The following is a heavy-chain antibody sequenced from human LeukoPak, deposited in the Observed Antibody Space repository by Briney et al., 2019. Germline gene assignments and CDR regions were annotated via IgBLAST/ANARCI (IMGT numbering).Heavy chain of an antibody. CDR2: INPSGGT. V-gene: IGHV1-2*02. CDR3: TRESGSYHGNDY. J-gene: IGHJ4*02. CDR1: GYTFANYY. Sequence: ASVKVSCKASGYTFANYYMHWVRQAPGQGLEWMGMINPSGGTNYAQKFQGRVTMTGDTSISTAYMELSSLRSDDTAVYYCTRESGSYHGNDYWGQGTLVTVSS. D-gene: IGHD1-26*01.